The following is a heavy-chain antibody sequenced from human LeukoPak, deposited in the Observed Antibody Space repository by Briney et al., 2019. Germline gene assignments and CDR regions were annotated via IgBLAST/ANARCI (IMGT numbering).Heavy chain of an antibody. CDR2: ISYDGSNK. D-gene: IGHD3-10*01. J-gene: IGHJ4*02. V-gene: IGHV3-30*04. CDR1: GFTFSSYA. Sequence: GGSLRLSCAASGFTFSSYAMHWVRQAPGKGLEWVAVISYDGSNKYYADSVKGRFTISRDNSKNTLYLQMNSLRAEDTAVYYCAKVAKYYYGSETYYFFEHWGQGTPVTASS. CDR3: AKVAKYYYGSETYYFFEH.